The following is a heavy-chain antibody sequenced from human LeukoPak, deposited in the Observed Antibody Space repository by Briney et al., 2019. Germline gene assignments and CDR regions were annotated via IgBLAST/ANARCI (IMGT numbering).Heavy chain of an antibody. V-gene: IGHV3-23*01. CDR2: ISGSGGST. CDR1: GFTFSRYV. D-gene: IGHD1-26*01. J-gene: IGHJ4*02. CDR3: AKVRWELLTTSFDY. Sequence: PGRSLRLSCAASGFTFSRYVMSWVRQAPGKGLEWVSAISGSGGSTYHADSVKGRFTISRDNSKNTLYLQMNSLRAEDTAIYYCAKVRWELLTTSFDYWGQGTLVTVSS.